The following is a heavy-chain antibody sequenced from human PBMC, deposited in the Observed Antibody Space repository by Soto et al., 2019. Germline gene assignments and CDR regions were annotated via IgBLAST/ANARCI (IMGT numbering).Heavy chain of an antibody. CDR1: GGSFSGYY. D-gene: IGHD2-2*01. V-gene: IGHV4-34*01. CDR2: INHSGST. CDR3: ARGRIVVLPDARHNWFDP. J-gene: IGHJ5*02. Sequence: QVQLQQWGAGLLKPSETLSLTCAVYGGSFSGYYWSWIRQPPGKGLEWIGEINHSGSTNYKPSLKSRVTISVDTAKNQFSLKRSSVTAADTAVYYCARGRIVVLPDARHNWFDPWGQGTLVTVSS.